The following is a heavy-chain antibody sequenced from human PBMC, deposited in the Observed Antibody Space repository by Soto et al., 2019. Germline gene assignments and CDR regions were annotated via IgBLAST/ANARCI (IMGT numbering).Heavy chain of an antibody. D-gene: IGHD3-22*01. V-gene: IGHV4-31*03. J-gene: IGHJ3*02. Sequence: SETLSLTCTVSGGSISSGGYYWSWIRQHPGKGLEWIGYIYYSGSTYYNPSLKSRVTISVDTSKNQFSLKLISVTAADTAVYYCARYSPGPNDYYDSSGYYWRDAFDIWGQGTMVTVSS. CDR3: ARYSPGPNDYYDSSGYYWRDAFDI. CDR2: IYYSGST. CDR1: GGSISSGGYY.